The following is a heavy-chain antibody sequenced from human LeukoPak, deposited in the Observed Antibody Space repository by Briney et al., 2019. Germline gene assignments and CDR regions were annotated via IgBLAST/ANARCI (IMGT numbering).Heavy chain of an antibody. Sequence: ASVKVSCKASGYTFTGYYMHWVRQAPGQGLEWMGWINPNSGGTNYAQNFQGRVTMTRDTSISTAYMELSRLRSDDTAVYYCARDLADIVVVPAAIYRVDYYYGMDVWGQGTTVTVSS. J-gene: IGHJ6*02. CDR3: ARDLADIVVVPAAIYRVDYYYGMDV. CDR1: GYTFTGYY. CDR2: INPNSGGT. V-gene: IGHV1-2*02. D-gene: IGHD2-2*02.